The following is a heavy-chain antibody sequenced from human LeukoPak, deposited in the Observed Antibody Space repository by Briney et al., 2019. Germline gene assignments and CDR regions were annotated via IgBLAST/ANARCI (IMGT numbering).Heavy chain of an antibody. D-gene: IGHD6-13*01. CDR1: GFTFSSFG. Sequence: GRSLRLSCAASGFTFSSFGMHWVRQAPGKGLEWVAIIWYDGSKKYYADSLRGRFTISRDNSKNTLYLQMNSLRAEDTAAYYCARGEQLENWGQGTLVTVSS. J-gene: IGHJ4*02. CDR2: IWYDGSKK. CDR3: ARGEQLEN. V-gene: IGHV3-33*01.